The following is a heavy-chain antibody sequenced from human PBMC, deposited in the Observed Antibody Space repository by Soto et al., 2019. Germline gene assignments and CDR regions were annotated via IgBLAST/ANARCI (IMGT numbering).Heavy chain of an antibody. CDR1: GGSISSGGYS. CDR3: AVGSSGFYYIY. V-gene: IGHV4-30-2*01. D-gene: IGHD1-26*01. CDR2: MYHSGST. J-gene: IGHJ4*02. Sequence: PSETLSLTCAVSGGSISSGGYSWSWIRQPPGKGLEWIGYMYHSGSTYYNPSLKSRVTISIDRSKNQFSLKLSSVTAADTAVYYCAVGSSGFYYIYWGQGIQVTVSS.